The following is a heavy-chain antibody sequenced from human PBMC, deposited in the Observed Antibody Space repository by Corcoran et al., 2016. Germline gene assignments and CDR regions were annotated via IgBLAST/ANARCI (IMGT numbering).Heavy chain of an antibody. CDR2: TYYRSKWYN. Sequence: QVQLQQSGPGLVKPSQTLSLTCAISGDSVSSNSAAWNWIRQSPSRGLEWLGRTYYRSKWYNDYAVSVKSRIIINPDIPKNQFSLQLNSVTPADTTVYYCARDHPALNWYYFDYGGQGTLFTVSS. CDR1: GDSVSSNSAA. D-gene: IGHD1-20*01. CDR3: ARDHPALNWYYFDY. J-gene: IGHJ4*02. V-gene: IGHV6-1*01.